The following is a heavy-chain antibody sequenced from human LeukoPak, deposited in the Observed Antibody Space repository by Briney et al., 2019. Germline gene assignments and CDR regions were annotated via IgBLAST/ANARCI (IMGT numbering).Heavy chain of an antibody. J-gene: IGHJ4*02. CDR2: ISSSSSYI. CDR1: GFTFSSYS. Sequence: GGSLRLSCAASGFTFSSYSMNWVRQAPGKGLEGVSSISSSSSYIYYADSVKGRFTISRDNAKNSLYLQMNSRRAEDTAVYYCARDVTMVRGVSLWGQGTLVTVSS. V-gene: IGHV3-21*01. D-gene: IGHD3-10*01. CDR3: ARDVTMVRGVSL.